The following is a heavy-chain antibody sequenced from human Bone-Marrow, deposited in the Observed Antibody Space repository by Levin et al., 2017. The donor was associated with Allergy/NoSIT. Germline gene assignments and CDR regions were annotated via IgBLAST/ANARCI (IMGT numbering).Heavy chain of an antibody. CDR3: TRHKAAEGFSNSFSGSDT. J-gene: IGHJ4*02. CDR2: LFYGGSI. D-gene: IGHD2-2*01. CDR1: GGSISGSSDY. V-gene: IGHV4-39*01. Sequence: TSETLSLTCTVSGGSISGSSDYWVWVRQSPGKGLEWIGTLFYGGSIFYNPSLQSRVSISADASGMQFSLTLTSVTAADTAFYYCTRHKAAEGFSNSFSGSDTWGQGILVTVSS.